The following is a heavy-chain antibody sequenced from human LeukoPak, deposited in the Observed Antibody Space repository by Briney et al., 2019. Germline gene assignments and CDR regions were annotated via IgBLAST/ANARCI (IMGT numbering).Heavy chain of an antibody. V-gene: IGHV1-18*01. J-gene: IGHJ3*02. Sequence: ASVKVSCKASGYTFTSYGISGVRQAPGQGLEWMGWISGYNGNTNYAQKLQGRVTMTTDTSTSTAYMEPRSLRSDDTAVYYCASPYCGGGSCYAHDGFDIWGQGTMVTVSS. D-gene: IGHD2-15*01. CDR1: GYTFTSYG. CDR3: ASPYCGGGSCYAHDGFDI. CDR2: ISGYNGNT.